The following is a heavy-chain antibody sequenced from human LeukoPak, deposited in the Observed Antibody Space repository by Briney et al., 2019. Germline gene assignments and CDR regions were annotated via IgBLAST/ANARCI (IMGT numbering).Heavy chain of an antibody. CDR2: IYPGDSDT. CDR3: ARLNCGGDCYSGAHY. CDR1: GHSFTSYW. V-gene: IGHV5-51*01. J-gene: IGHJ4*02. Sequence: KLGESLKISCKGSGHSFTSYWIGWVRQMPGKGLEWMGIIYPGDSDTRYSPSFQGQVTISADKSISTAYLQWGSLKASDTAMYYCARLNCGGDCYSGAHYWGQGTLVTVSS. D-gene: IGHD2-21*02.